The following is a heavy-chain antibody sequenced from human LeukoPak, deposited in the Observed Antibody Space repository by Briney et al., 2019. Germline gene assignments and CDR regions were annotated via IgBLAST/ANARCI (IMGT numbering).Heavy chain of an antibody. V-gene: IGHV3-23*01. D-gene: IGHD6-13*01. CDR3: AKPRIAALLPYV. CDR1: GFTFSSYA. CDR2: ISGSGGST. J-gene: IGHJ6*02. Sequence: PGGSLRLSCAASGFTFSSYAMSWVRQAPGKGLEGVSAISGSGGSTYYADSVKGRFTISRDNSKNTLYLQMNSLRAEDTAVYYCAKPRIAALLPYVWGQGTTVTVSS.